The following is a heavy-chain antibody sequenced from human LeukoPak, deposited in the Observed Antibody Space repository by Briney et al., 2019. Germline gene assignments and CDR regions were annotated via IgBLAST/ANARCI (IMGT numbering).Heavy chain of an antibody. CDR1: RFTFSSYT. V-gene: IGHV3-21*01. J-gene: IGHJ4*02. Sequence: GGSLRLSCSASRFTFSSYTMNWVRQAPGKGLEWVSSIDPSSTYIYYADSVKGRFTISRDNAQNSLYLQMNSLRAEDTAVYYCTRGSYGDYEYWGQGTLVTVSS. D-gene: IGHD4-17*01. CDR3: TRGSYGDYEY. CDR2: IDPSSTYI.